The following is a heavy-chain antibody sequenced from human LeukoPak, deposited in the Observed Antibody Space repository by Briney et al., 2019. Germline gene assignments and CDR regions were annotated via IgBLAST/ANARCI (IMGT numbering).Heavy chain of an antibody. J-gene: IGHJ4*02. Sequence: GESLKISCKGSGYSFTSYWIGWVRQMPGKGLEWMGVIYPGDSDTRYSPSFQGQVTISADKSISTAYLQWSSLKASDTAMYYCARTLSSSWSGFDYWGQGTLVTVSS. D-gene: IGHD6-13*01. CDR3: ARTLSSSWSGFDY. CDR2: IYPGDSDT. CDR1: GYSFTSYW. V-gene: IGHV5-51*01.